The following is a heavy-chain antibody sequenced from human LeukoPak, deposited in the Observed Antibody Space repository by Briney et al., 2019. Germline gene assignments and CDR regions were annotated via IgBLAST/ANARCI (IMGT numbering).Heavy chain of an antibody. D-gene: IGHD3-10*01. CDR3: ARGVVTMVRGVLYYYYYMDV. CDR2: IIPIFGTA. V-gene: IGHV1-69*13. Sequence: ASVTVSCKASGYTFTGYYMHWVRQAPGQGLEWMGGIIPIFGTANYAQKFQGRVTITADESTSTAYMELSSLRSEDTAVYYCARGVVTMVRGVLYYYYYMDVWGKGTTVTISS. J-gene: IGHJ6*03. CDR1: GYTFTGYY.